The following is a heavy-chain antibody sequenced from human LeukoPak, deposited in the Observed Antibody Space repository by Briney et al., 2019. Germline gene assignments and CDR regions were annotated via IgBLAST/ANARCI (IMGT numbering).Heavy chain of an antibody. CDR1: GFVFSNFA. D-gene: IGHD5/OR15-5a*01. V-gene: IGHV3-23*01. CDR3: ARDSVQLNFDY. CDR2: ITDSGGGT. Sequence: GGSLRLSCAASGFVFSNFAMSWVRQAPGKGLEWVSTITDSGGGTYYADSVKGRFTISRDNARNSLHLEMNSLRAEDTAVYYCARDSVQLNFDYWGQGTLVTVSS. J-gene: IGHJ4*02.